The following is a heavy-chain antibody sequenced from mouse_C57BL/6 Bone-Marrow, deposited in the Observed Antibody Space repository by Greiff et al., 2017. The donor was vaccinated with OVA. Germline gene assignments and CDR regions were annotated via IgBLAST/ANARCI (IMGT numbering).Heavy chain of an antibody. J-gene: IGHJ3*01. CDR3: ASRGLDYAWFAY. V-gene: IGHV1-42*01. Sequence: EVMLVESGPELVKPGASVKISCKASGYSFTGYYMNWVKQSPEKSLEWIGEINPSTGGTTYNQKFKAKATLTVDKSSSTAYMQLKSLTSEDSAVYYCASRGLDYAWFAYWGQGTLVTVSA. CDR2: INPSTGGT. CDR1: GYSFTGYY. D-gene: IGHD2-4*01.